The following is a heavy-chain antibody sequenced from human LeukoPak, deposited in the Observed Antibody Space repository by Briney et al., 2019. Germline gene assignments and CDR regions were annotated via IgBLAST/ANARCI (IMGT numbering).Heavy chain of an antibody. V-gene: IGHV3-30*02. CDR1: GFTFSSYG. Sequence: GGSLRLSCAASGFTFSSYGMHWVRQAPGKGLEWVAFIRYDGSNKYYADSVKGRFTISRDNSKNTLYLQMNSLRAEDTAVYYCAPRGYSYGYFDYWGQGTLVTVSS. CDR2: IRYDGSNK. J-gene: IGHJ4*02. D-gene: IGHD5-18*01. CDR3: APRGYSYGYFDY.